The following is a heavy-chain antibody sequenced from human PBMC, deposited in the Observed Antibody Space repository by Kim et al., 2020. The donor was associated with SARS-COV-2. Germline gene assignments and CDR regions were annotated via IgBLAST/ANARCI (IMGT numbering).Heavy chain of an antibody. CDR1: GFTFSSYW. CDR3: ARLGGGSYYEGLDY. V-gene: IGHV3-74*01. Sequence: GGSLRLSCAASGFTFSSYWMHWVRQAPGKGLVWVSRINSDGSSTSYADSVKGRFTISRDNAKNTLYLQMNSLRAEDTAVYYCARLGGGSYYEGLDYWGQGTLVTVSS. CDR2: INSDGSST. J-gene: IGHJ4*02. D-gene: IGHD1-26*01.